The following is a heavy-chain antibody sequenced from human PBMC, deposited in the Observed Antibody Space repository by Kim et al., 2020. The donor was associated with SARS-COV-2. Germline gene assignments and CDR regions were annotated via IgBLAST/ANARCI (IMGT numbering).Heavy chain of an antibody. CDR1: GDTFSSHD. D-gene: IGHD3-22*01. CDR3: ARDGHQSSALHASSRNWF. V-gene: IGHV1-69*04. J-gene: IGHJ5*01. Sequence: SVKVSCKASGDTFSSHDFSWVRQAPGQGLEWMGRINPRAGLANYAQKFQDRVTITADISTSTAYMELRSLRSEDKAVYYCARDGHQSSALHASSRNWF. CDR2: INPRAGLA.